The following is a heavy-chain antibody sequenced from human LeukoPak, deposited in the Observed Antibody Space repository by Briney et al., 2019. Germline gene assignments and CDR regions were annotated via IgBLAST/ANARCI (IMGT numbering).Heavy chain of an antibody. D-gene: IGHD3-16*01. J-gene: IGHJ3*02. V-gene: IGHV4-59*01. CDR1: GGSISSYY. Sequence: SETLSLTCTVPGGSISSYYWSWIRQPPGKGLEWIWYIYYSGSTNYNPSLKSRVTISVDTSKNQFSLKLSSVTAADTAVYYCARYDYVWGSYRRTVGQHDAFDIWGQGTMVTVSS. CDR3: ARYDYVWGSYRRTVGQHDAFDI. CDR2: IYYSGST.